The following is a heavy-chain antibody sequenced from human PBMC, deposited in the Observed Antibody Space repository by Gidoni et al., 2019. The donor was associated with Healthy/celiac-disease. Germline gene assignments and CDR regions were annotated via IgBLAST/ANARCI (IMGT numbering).Heavy chain of an antibody. D-gene: IGHD1-26*01. Sequence: QVQLVESGGGVVQPGRSLRLSCAASGFTFSSYGMHWVRQAPGKGLEWVAVIWYDGSNKYYADSVKGRFTISRDNSKNTLYLQMNSLRAEDTAVYYCARESGATGIVSYNWFDPWGQGTLVTVSS. CDR1: GFTFSSYG. J-gene: IGHJ5*02. V-gene: IGHV3-33*01. CDR3: ARESGATGIVSYNWFDP. CDR2: IWYDGSNK.